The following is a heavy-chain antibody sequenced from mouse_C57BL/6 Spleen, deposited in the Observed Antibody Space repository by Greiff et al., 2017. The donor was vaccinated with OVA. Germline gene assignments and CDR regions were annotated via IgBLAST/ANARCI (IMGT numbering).Heavy chain of an antibody. Sequence: VQLQQSGAELARPGASVKLSCKASGYTFTSYGISWVKQRTGQGLEWIGEIYPRSGNTYYNEKLKGKATLTADKSSSTAYMELRSLTSEDSAVYFGAREGISTVPLDYWGQGTTLTVSS. CDR3: AREGISTVPLDY. V-gene: IGHV1-81*01. D-gene: IGHD1-1*01. J-gene: IGHJ2*01. CDR1: GYTFTSYG. CDR2: IYPRSGNT.